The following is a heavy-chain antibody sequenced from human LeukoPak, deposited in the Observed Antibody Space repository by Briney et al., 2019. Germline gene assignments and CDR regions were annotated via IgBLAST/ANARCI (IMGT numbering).Heavy chain of an antibody. CDR1: GGSISSSSYY. J-gene: IGHJ4*02. V-gene: IGHV4-39*01. CDR2: IYYSGST. CDR3: ARLEPPPYYVWGSYRHGYYFDY. D-gene: IGHD3-16*02. Sequence: PSETLSLTCTVSGGSISSSSYYWGWIRQPPGKGLEWIGSIYYSGSTYYNPSLKSRVTISVDTSKNQFSLKLSSVTAADTAVYYCARLEPPPYYVWGSYRHGYYFDYWGQGTLVTVSS.